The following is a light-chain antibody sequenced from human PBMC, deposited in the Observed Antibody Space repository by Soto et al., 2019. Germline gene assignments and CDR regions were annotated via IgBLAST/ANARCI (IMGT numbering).Light chain of an antibody. CDR3: QQYNKWPWT. CDR1: QTVGTS. V-gene: IGKV3-15*01. CDR2: GAS. Sequence: ETLMTQSPATLSVYPGARATLYCRASQTVGTSLAWYQQKPGQAPRLLIFGASPRATGVPARFSGSGSGTLFTLTISSLQSEDFGVYYCQQYNKWPWTFGQVTKVDIK. J-gene: IGKJ1*01.